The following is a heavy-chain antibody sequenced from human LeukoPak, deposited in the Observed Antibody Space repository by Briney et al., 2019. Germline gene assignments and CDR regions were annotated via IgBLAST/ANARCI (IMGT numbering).Heavy chain of an antibody. D-gene: IGHD2-2*01. CDR1: GFTFDDYA. Sequence: GGSLRLSCAASGFTFDDYAMHWVRQAPGKGLEWVSLISGDGGSTYYADSVKARFTIPRDNSKNSLYLQMNSLRTEDTALYYCAKERVKYQLLEYYFDYWGQGTLVTVSS. CDR2: ISGDGGST. J-gene: IGHJ4*02. CDR3: AKERVKYQLLEYYFDY. V-gene: IGHV3-43*02.